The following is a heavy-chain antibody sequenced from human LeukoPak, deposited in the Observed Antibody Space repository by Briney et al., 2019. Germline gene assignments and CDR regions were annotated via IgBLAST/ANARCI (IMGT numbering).Heavy chain of an antibody. CDR2: ISSSGSTI. CDR3: ARLFYYDSSGVYGMDV. J-gene: IGHJ6*02. Sequence: GGSLRLSCAASGFTFSSYEMNWVRQAPGKGLGWVSYISSSGSTIYYADSVKGRFTISRDNAKNSLYLQMNSLRVEDTAVYHCARLFYYDSSGVYGMDVSGQGTTVTVSS. D-gene: IGHD3-22*01. V-gene: IGHV3-48*03. CDR1: GFTFSSYE.